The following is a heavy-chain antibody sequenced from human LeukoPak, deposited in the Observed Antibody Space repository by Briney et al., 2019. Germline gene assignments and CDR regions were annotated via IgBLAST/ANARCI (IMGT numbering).Heavy chain of an antibody. Sequence: GGSLRLSCAASGFRFSSYDIHWVRQAPGKGLEWVTFIESDGTKEYYADTVKGRFTISRDNSKNTVYVQMNTLRAEDTAVYYCAKEGSGWYYLDYWGQGTVVTVSS. CDR3: AKEGSGWYYLDY. J-gene: IGHJ4*02. CDR2: IESDGTKE. CDR1: GFRFSSYD. V-gene: IGHV3-30*02. D-gene: IGHD6-19*01.